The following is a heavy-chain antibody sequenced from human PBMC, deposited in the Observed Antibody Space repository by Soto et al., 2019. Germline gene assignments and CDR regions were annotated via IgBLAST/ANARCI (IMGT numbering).Heavy chain of an antibody. V-gene: IGHV3-30-3*01. J-gene: IGHJ6*02. Sequence: PGGSLRLSCTASGFTFSSYAMHWVRQAPGKGLEWVAVISYDGSNKYYADSVKGRFTISRDNSKNTLYLQMNSLRAGDTAVYYCARDPGGGMDVWGQGTTVTVSS. CDR1: GFTFSSYA. D-gene: IGHD3-10*01. CDR2: ISYDGSNK. CDR3: ARDPGGGMDV.